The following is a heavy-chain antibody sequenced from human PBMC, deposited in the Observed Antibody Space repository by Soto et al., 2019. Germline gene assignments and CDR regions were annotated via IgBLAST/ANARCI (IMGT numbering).Heavy chain of an antibody. D-gene: IGHD3-3*01. CDR3: AARITIFGVANDAFDI. CDR2: INPNSGGT. CDR1: GYTFTGYY. Sequence: ASVKVSCKASGYTFTGYYMHWVRQAPGQGLEWMGWINPNSGGTNYAQKFQGWVTMTRDTSISTAYMELSRLRSDDTAVYYCAARITIFGVANDAFDIWGQGTMVNVSS. J-gene: IGHJ3*02. V-gene: IGHV1-2*04.